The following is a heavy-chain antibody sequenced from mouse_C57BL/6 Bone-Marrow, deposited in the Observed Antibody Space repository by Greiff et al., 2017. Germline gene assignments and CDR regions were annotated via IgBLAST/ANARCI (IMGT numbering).Heavy chain of an antibody. D-gene: IGHD1-1*01. J-gene: IGHJ1*03. V-gene: IGHV1-15*01. CDR3: TRTHITTVVAYWYFDV. CDR2: IDPETGGT. Sequence: QVQLQQSGAELVRPGASVTLSCKASGYTFTDYEMHWVKQTPVHGLEWIGAIDPETGGTAYNQKFKGKAILTADKSSSTAYMELRSLTSEDSAVYYCTRTHITTVVAYWYFDVWGTGTTVTDSS. CDR1: GYTFTDYE.